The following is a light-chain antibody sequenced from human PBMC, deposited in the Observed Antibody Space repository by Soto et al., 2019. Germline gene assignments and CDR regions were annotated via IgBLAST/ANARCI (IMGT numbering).Light chain of an antibody. J-gene: IGKJ5*01. V-gene: IGKV3-11*01. CDR1: QSVSSY. CDR2: DAS. Sequence: EIVLTHSPATLSLSPVERATLSCRASQSVSSYLAWYQQKPGQAPRLLIYDASNRATGIPARFSGSGSGTDFTLTIRSLEPEDFAVYYCQQSSNWPPITCGQGTRLEIK. CDR3: QQSSNWPPIT.